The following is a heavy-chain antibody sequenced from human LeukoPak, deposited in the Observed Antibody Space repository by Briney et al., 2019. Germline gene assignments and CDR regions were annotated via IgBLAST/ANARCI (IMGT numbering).Heavy chain of an antibody. CDR1: GFTFDDYA. D-gene: IGHD6-6*01. V-gene: IGHV3-23*01. Sequence: GGSLRLSCAASGFTFDDYAMHWVRQAPGKGLEWVSTISSSGGSTFYAESVKGRFTISRDNNENTLYLQMNSLRVEDTAVYYCARAAQVTGRPNLGGHFDYWGQGTLVTVSS. CDR3: ARAAQVTGRPNLGGHFDY. J-gene: IGHJ4*02. CDR2: ISSSGGST.